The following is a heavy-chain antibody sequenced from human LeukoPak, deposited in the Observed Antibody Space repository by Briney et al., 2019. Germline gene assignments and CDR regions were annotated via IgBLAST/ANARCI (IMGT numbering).Heavy chain of an antibody. CDR1: GYTFTSYT. CDR2: INAGNGNT. J-gene: IGHJ4*02. Sequence: ASVKVSCKASGYTFTSYTMHWVRQAPGQRLEWMGWINAGNGNTKYSQKFQGRVTITADESTSTAYMELSSLRSEDTAVYYCAREYYYDSSGYLFDYWGQGTLVTVSS. CDR3: AREYYYDSSGYLFDY. D-gene: IGHD3-22*01. V-gene: IGHV1-3*01.